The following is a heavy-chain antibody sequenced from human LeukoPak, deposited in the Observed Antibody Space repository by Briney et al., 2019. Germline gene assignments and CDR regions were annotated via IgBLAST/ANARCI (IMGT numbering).Heavy chain of an antibody. D-gene: IGHD2-21*01. V-gene: IGHV3-53*01. CDR2: IYSGGST. CDR3: ASAREYCGSAECYEYFQH. J-gene: IGHJ1*01. Sequence: PGGSLRLSCAASGVTVGTNSMSWARQSPRKGLEWVSVIYSGGSTYNADSVNGRFTVSRDNSRNTLFLQMNNLRAEDTALYFCASAREYCGSAECYEYFQHWGQGTLVIVSS. CDR1: GVTVGTNS.